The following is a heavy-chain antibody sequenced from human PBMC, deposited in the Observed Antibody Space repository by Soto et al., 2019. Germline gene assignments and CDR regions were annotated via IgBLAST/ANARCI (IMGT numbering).Heavy chain of an antibody. V-gene: IGHV2-5*02. CDR1: GFSLSTSKVG. CDR2: IYCDDDK. CDR3: AHTYPPAFDI. Sequence: QITLKESGPTLVKPTQTLMLTCTFSGFSLSTSKVGVGWVRQPPGKALEWLALIYCDDDKRYSPSLNNRLTITKDTSKNQVVLTMTNMDPVDTATYYCAHTYPPAFDIWGQGTMVTVSS. D-gene: IGHD3-16*01. J-gene: IGHJ3*02.